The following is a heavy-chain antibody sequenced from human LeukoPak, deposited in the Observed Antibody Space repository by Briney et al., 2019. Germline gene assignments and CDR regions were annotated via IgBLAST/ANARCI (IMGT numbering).Heavy chain of an antibody. J-gene: IGHJ6*03. D-gene: IGHD3-9*01. V-gene: IGHV4-59*01. CDR3: ARTTEAHSWRTRYYDYYMDV. Sequence: ASETLSLTCTVSGVSISSYYWSWIRQPPGKGLEWIGSIYYSGSTNYNPSLKSRVIISVDTSKNQFSLKLSSVTAADTAVYYCARTTEAHSWRTRYYDYYMDVWGKGTTVTVSS. CDR1: GVSISSYY. CDR2: IYYSGST.